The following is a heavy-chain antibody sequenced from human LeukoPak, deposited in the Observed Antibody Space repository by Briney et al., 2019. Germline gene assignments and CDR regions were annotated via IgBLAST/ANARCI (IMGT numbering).Heavy chain of an antibody. V-gene: IGHV4-59*01. CDR1: GGSISSYY. D-gene: IGHD3/OR15-3a*01. CDR3: ASGLWDGGNFDY. CDR2: IYYSGST. J-gene: IGHJ4*02. Sequence: SETLSLTCTVSGGSISSYYWSWVRQPPGKGLEWIGYIYYSGSTNYNPSLKSRVTISVDTSKNQFSLKLSSVTAADTAVYYCASGLWDGGNFDYWGQGTLVTVSS.